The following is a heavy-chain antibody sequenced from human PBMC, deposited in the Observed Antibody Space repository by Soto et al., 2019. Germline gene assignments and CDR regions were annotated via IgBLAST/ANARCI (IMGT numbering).Heavy chain of an antibody. CDR2: IYYSGST. D-gene: IGHD6-19*01. CDR1: GGSISSSSYY. J-gene: IGHJ4*02. Sequence: PSATLSLTCTVSGGSISSSSYYWGWIRQPPGKGLEWIGNIYYSGSTNYNPSLKSRVTISVDTSKNQFSLKLSSVTAADTAVYYCARDPAVDFFDYWGQGTLVTVSS. V-gene: IGHV4-39*07. CDR3: ARDPAVDFFDY.